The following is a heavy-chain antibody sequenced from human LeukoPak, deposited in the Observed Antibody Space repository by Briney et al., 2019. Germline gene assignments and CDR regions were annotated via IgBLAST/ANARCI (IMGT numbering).Heavy chain of an antibody. V-gene: IGHV4-59*12. J-gene: IGHJ5*02. CDR2: IYYSGST. Sequence: SETLSLTCTVSGGSISSYYWSWIRQPPGKGLEWIGYIYYSGSTNYNPSLKSRVTISVDTSKNQFSLKLSSVTAADTAVYYCARGRMVGYSSGWSTGGSVWFDPWGQGTLVTVSS. CDR1: GGSISSYY. D-gene: IGHD6-19*01. CDR3: ARGRMVGYSSGWSTGGSVWFDP.